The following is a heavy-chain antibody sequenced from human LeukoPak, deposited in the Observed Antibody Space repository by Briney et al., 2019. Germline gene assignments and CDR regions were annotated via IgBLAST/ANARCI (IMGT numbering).Heavy chain of an antibody. CDR2: MGPNSGST. CDR1: GYTFTSYD. CDR3: ARGRSTGYPYYFEY. J-gene: IGHJ4*02. Sequence: ASVKVSCKASGYTFTSYDINWVRQATGQGLEWMGWMGPNSGSTGYAQKFQGRVTITRNTSISTAYMELSGLRSEDTAVYYCARGRSTGYPYYFEYWGQGTLVTVSS. V-gene: IGHV1-8*03. D-gene: IGHD5-12*01.